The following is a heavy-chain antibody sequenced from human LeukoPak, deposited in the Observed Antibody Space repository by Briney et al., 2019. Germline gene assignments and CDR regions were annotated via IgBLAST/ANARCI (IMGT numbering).Heavy chain of an antibody. CDR3: ARDERTAAAGTEGYFDY. J-gene: IGHJ4*02. CDR1: GYTFTNYG. Sequence: ASVKVSCKASGYTFTNYGISWVRQAPGQGLEWMGWISAYNGHTNYVEKFQDRVTMTTDTSTSTAYMELSSLRFDDTAVYYCARDERTAAAGTEGYFDYWGQGTLVTVSS. CDR2: ISAYNGHT. V-gene: IGHV1-18*01. D-gene: IGHD6-13*01.